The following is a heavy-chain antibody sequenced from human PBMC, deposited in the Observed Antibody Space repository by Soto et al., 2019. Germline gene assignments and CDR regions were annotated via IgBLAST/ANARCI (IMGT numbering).Heavy chain of an antibody. Sequence: HPGGSLRLSCAASGFTFSSYAMNWVRQAPGKGLEWVSVITGGGRSTHYADSVKGRFTISRDNSNNTLYLQMNSLRAEDTAVYRCAKLVSGGYPAPSDYWGQGTLVTVSS. CDR3: AKLVSGGYPAPSDY. J-gene: IGHJ4*02. D-gene: IGHD3-22*01. V-gene: IGHV3-23*01. CDR2: ITGGGRST. CDR1: GFTFSSYA.